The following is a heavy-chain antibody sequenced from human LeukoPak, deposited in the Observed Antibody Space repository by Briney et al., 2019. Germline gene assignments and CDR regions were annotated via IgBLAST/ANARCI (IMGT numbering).Heavy chain of an antibody. Sequence: SETLSLTCTVSGGSISSSSYFWGWIRQPPGKGLEWIGSIYYAGNTYYNPSLKSRVTTSVDTSKNQFSLKLSSVTAADTAVYFCARHGNIVVVVGAAAFDYWGLGTLVTVSS. V-gene: IGHV4-39*01. CDR1: GGSISSSSYF. D-gene: IGHD2-15*01. J-gene: IGHJ4*02. CDR2: IYYAGNT. CDR3: ARHGNIVVVVGAAAFDY.